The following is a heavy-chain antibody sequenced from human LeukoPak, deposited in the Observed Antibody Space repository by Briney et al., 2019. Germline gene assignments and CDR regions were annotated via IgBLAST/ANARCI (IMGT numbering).Heavy chain of an antibody. V-gene: IGHV3-53*01. D-gene: IGHD5-24*01. J-gene: IGHJ4*02. CDR3: ARVGDGYIPYYFDY. CDR1: GFTVSSNY. Sequence: GGSLRLSCAASGFTVSSNYMSWVRQAPGKGLEWVSVIYSGGGTDYADSVKGRFTISRDKSKNTLYLQMNSLRAEDTAMYYCARVGDGYIPYYFDYWGQGTLVTVSS. CDR2: IYSGGGT.